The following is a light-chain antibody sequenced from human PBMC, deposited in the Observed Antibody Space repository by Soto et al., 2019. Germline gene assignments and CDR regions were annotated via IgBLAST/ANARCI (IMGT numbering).Light chain of an antibody. J-gene: IGKJ5*01. CDR1: QSISSS. CDR2: DAS. CDR3: QQRSSWIT. V-gene: IGKV3-11*01. Sequence: IVLTQSPITRSLWPGETAVLSCRASQSISSSLSWYQQRPGQAPRLLIYDASNRAPGIPARFSGSGSGTVFTLTISSLEPEDFALYYCQQRSSWITFGQGTRLEIE.